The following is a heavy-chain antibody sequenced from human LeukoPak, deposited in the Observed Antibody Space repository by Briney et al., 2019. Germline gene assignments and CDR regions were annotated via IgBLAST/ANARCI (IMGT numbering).Heavy chain of an antibody. CDR2: INPSGGTT. Sequence: ASVKVSCKASGYTFTSYYMHWVRRAPGQGLEWMGIINPSGGTTGYAQKFQGRVTMTRDTSTSTVYMELSSLRSDDTAVYYCARAHCSGGARPNWFDPWGQGTLVTVSS. CDR3: ARAHCSGGARPNWFDP. V-gene: IGHV1-46*01. D-gene: IGHD2-15*01. J-gene: IGHJ5*02. CDR1: GYTFTSYY.